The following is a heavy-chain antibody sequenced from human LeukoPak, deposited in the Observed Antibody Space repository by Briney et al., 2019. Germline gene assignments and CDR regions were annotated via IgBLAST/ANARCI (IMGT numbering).Heavy chain of an antibody. V-gene: IGHV3-49*03. J-gene: IGHJ4*02. Sequence: GGSLRLSCTASGFTFGDYAMSWFRQAPGKGLEWVGFIRSKAYGGTTEYAASVKGRFTISRDDSKSIAYLQMKSLKTEDTAVYYCTRDLGVAAADYWGQGTLVTVSS. CDR1: GFTFGDYA. CDR2: IRSKAYGGTT. CDR3: TRDLGVAAADY. D-gene: IGHD6-13*01.